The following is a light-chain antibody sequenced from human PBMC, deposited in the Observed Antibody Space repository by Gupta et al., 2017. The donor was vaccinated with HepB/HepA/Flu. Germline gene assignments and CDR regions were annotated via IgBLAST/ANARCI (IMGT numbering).Light chain of an antibody. CDR1: HSVNRH. CDR2: GSS. Sequence: DIVMTQSPATLSVSPGERVTLSCRASHSVNRHLAWYQQKPGQTPRLLIYGSSVRATGVPTRFSASGSETEFTLAISSLQSGDFAVYYCQQYNDWPRTFGGGTKVEI. J-gene: IGKJ4*02. V-gene: IGKV3-15*01. CDR3: QQYNDWPRT.